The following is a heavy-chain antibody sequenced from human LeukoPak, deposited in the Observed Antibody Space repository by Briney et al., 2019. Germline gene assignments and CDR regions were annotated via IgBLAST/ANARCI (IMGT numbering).Heavy chain of an antibody. CDR3: ARGLLTRRIIVVVPAATYAFDI. CDR1: GYTFTSYD. Sequence: ASVKVSCKASGYTFTSYDINWVRQATGQGLEWMGWMNPNSGNTGYAQKFQGRVTITRNTSISTAYMELSSLRSEDTAVYYCARGLLTRRIIVVVPAATYAFDIWGQGTMVTVSS. CDR2: MNPNSGNT. D-gene: IGHD2-2*01. J-gene: IGHJ3*02. V-gene: IGHV1-8*03.